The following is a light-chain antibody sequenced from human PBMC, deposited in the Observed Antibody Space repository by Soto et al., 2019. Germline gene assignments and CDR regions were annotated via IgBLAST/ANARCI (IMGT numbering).Light chain of an antibody. CDR2: EVS. Sequence: QSALTQPASVSGSPGQSITISCTGTTSDVGGYNYVSWYQQHPGKVPKLLIHEVSNRPSGVSNRFSGSKSGNTASLTISGLPEEDEADYYCLSKTSSISYVFGTGTKLTVL. J-gene: IGLJ1*01. CDR3: LSKTSSISYV. V-gene: IGLV2-14*01. CDR1: TSDVGGYNY.